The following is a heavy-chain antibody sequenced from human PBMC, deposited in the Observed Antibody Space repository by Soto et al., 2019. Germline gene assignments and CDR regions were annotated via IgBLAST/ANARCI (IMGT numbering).Heavy chain of an antibody. CDR3: ARGGME. CDR1: RGSLSGYS. J-gene: IGHJ4*02. V-gene: IGHV4-34*01. CDR2: IHQNGGI. D-gene: IGHD1-1*01. Sequence: SETLSLTRAVSRGSLSGYSWSWTRQPPGKGLEWIGEIHQNGGINYNPSLKSRVTISVDMSKNEFSLRLPSVTAADTAIYYCARGGMEWGRGSL.